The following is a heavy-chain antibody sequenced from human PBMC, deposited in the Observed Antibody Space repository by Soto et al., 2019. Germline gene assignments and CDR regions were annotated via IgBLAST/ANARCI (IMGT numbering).Heavy chain of an antibody. CDR2: INHSGST. CDR1: GGSFSGYY. V-gene: IGHV4-34*01. D-gene: IGHD2-15*01. Sequence: QVQLQQWGAGLLKPSETLSLTCAVYGGSFSGYYWRWIRQPPGKGLEWIGEINHSGSTNYNPSLKSRVTISVDTSKNQFSLKLSSVTAADTAVYYCARGGSSIPGDVVVVAATSFDYWGQGTLVTVSS. J-gene: IGHJ4*02. CDR3: ARGGSSIPGDVVVVAATSFDY.